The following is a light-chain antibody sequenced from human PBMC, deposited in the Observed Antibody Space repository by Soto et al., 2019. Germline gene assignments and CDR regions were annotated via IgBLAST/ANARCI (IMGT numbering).Light chain of an antibody. CDR2: EAS. J-gene: IGKJ1*01. Sequence: DIQLTQSPSSLSASVGDRVTMTCRASQSMSIYLNWYQHKPGKAPKLLIFEASSLQSGVPSRFSGSGSATDLTLTISILQLEDIATYYCQQSYSTPTFGQGTTVEIK. CDR3: QQSYSTPT. V-gene: IGKV1-39*01. CDR1: QSMSIY.